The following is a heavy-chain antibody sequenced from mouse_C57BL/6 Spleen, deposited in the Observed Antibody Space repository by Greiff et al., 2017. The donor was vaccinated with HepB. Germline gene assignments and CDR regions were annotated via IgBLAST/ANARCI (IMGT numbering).Heavy chain of an antibody. V-gene: IGHV1-7*01. CDR1: GYTFTSYW. D-gene: IGHD1-1*01. Sequence: VQLQQSGAELAKPGASVKLSCKASGYTFTSYWMHWVKQRPGRGLEWIGCINPSSGYTKYNQKFKDKATLTADKSSNTAYMQLSSLTYEDSAVYDCARDGSRSGAMDYWGQGTSVTVSS. CDR3: ARDGSRSGAMDY. CDR2: INPSSGYT. J-gene: IGHJ4*01.